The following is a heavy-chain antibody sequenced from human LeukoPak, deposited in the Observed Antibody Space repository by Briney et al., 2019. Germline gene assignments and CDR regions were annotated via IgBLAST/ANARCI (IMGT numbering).Heavy chain of an antibody. CDR3: ARRLGLRWDLQAFDI. D-gene: IGHD4-23*01. J-gene: IGHJ3*02. CDR1: GYSFTSYD. Sequence: ASVKVSCKASGYSFTSYDINWVRQATEQGLEGMEWMNPNSYNTGYAQKFQGRVTITRNTSISTAYMELSSLRSEDTAVYYCARRLGLRWDLQAFDIWGQGTMVTVSS. CDR2: MNPNSYNT. V-gene: IGHV1-8*03.